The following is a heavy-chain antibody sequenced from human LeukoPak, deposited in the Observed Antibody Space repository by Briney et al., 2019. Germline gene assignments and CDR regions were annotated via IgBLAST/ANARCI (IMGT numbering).Heavy chain of an antibody. V-gene: IGHV3-73*01. D-gene: IGHD4-17*01. CDR2: IRSKANNYAT. CDR3: TSAHGDFRWV. Sequence: GGSLRLSCADSGFTFSGSAMHWVRQASGKGLEWVGRIRSKANNYATEYGASVKGRFTISRDDSKNTAYLQMNSLKTEDTAVYYCTSAHGDFRWVWGQGTLVTVSS. J-gene: IGHJ4*02. CDR1: GFTFSGSA.